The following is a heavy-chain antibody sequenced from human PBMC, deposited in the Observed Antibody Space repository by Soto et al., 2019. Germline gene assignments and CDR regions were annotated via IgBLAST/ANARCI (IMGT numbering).Heavy chain of an antibody. D-gene: IGHD3-22*01. CDR3: ARPNSSGYYSPFDS. CDR1: GGSISSDDYC. J-gene: IGHJ4*02. Sequence: PSETLSLTCTVSGGSISSDDYCWSWIRLPPGKGLEWIGYIYSSGSTYHNPSLKSRVTMSVDTSKNQFSLKLSSVTAADTAVYYCARPNSSGYYSPFDSWGQGTLVTVSS. V-gene: IGHV4-30-4*01. CDR2: IYSSGST.